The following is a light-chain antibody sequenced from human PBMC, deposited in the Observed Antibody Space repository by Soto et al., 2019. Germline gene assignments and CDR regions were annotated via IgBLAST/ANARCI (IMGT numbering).Light chain of an antibody. Sequence: AIQVTQSPSSLSASVGHRVTITRRTSQDIRGALAWYQQKPGKPPRLLIYDVSTLESGVPSRFSGSSSGTEFTLTISSLQPEDFGTYFCQQFNSYPITFGHGTRLEIK. CDR3: QQFNSYPIT. V-gene: IGKV1-13*02. J-gene: IGKJ5*01. CDR2: DVS. CDR1: QDIRGA.